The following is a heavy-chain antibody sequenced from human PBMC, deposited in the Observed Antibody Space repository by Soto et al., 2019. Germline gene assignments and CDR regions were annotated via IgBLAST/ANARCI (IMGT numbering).Heavy chain of an antibody. V-gene: IGHV3-11*01. Sequence: QVQLVESGGGLVKTGGSLRLSCAASGFTFSDYYMSWIRQAPGKGLEWVSYISSSGSTIYYADSVKGRFTISRHNAKNSLYLQMNSLRVEDTAVSYCARDLSTEWLGFYYWGQGTLVTVSS. J-gene: IGHJ4*02. CDR1: GFTFSDYY. CDR3: ARDLSTEWLGFYY. D-gene: IGHD6-19*01. CDR2: ISSSGSTI.